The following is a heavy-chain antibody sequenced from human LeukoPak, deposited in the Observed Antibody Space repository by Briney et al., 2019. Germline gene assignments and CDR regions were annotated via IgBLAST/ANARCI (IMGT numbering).Heavy chain of an antibody. Sequence: ASVTVSCRASGYTFTSYAMHWVRQAPGQRLEWMGWINAGNGNTKYSQKFQGRVTITRDTSASTAYMELSSLRSEDTAVYYCAREGGSGVFRFDYWGQGTLVTVSS. CDR3: AREGGSGVFRFDY. CDR1: GYTFTSYA. D-gene: IGHD3-10*01. J-gene: IGHJ4*02. V-gene: IGHV1-3*01. CDR2: INAGNGNT.